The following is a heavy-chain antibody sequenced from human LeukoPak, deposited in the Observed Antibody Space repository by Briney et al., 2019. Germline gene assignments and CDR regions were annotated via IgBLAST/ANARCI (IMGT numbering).Heavy chain of an antibody. CDR3: ARASYCSDGSCYSDY. J-gene: IGHJ4*02. Sequence: ASVKVSCKASGYTFTSYSISWVRQAPGQGLEWMGWISAYNGNTIYAQKIKGRVTMTTDTSTSTAYMELRSLKSDDTAVYYCARASYCSDGSCYSDYWGQGTLVTVSS. D-gene: IGHD2-15*01. V-gene: IGHV1-18*01. CDR2: ISAYNGNT. CDR1: GYTFTSYS.